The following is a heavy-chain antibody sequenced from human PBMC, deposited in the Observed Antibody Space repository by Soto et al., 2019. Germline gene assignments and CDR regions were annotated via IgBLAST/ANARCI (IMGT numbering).Heavy chain of an antibody. J-gene: IGHJ6*03. Sequence: SETLSLTCVVSGVSLSDYCWSWIRQPPGMALEWIGEINHLGSINYNPSLKSRVTMSVDTSKNQFSLTLNSVTAADTATYYCARGGISHWAYFYYMDVWDRGTTVTVSS. CDR2: INHLGSI. V-gene: IGHV4-34*01. CDR3: ARGGISHWAYFYYMDV. CDR1: GVSLSDYC. D-gene: IGHD2-21*01.